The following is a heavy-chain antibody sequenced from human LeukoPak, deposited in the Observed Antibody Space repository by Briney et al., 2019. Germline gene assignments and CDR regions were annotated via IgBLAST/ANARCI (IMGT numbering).Heavy chain of an antibody. J-gene: IGHJ6*03. D-gene: IGHD2-2*01. CDR2: ISSSGSTI. CDR3: ARGRGYGCSSTSCYYYYMDV. Sequence: NPGGSLRLSCAASGFTFSDYYMSWIRQAPGKGLEWVSYISSSGSTIYYADSVKGRFTISRDNAKNSLYLQMNSLRAEDTAVYYCARGRGYGCSSTSCYYYYMDVWGKGTTVTVSS. CDR1: GFTFSDYY. V-gene: IGHV3-11*04.